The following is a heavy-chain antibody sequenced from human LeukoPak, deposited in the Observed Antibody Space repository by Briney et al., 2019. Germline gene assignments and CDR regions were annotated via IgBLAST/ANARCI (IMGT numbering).Heavy chain of an antibody. V-gene: IGHV1-24*01. CDR3: ATALYGSGSYRLTPGYYYYGMDV. J-gene: IGHJ6*02. CDR1: GYTLTELS. CDR2: FDAEDGET. D-gene: IGHD3-10*01. Sequence: GASVKVSCKVSGYTLTELSMHWVRQAPGKGLEWMGGFDAEDGETIYAQKFQGRVTMTEDTSTDTAYMELSSLRSEDTAVYYCATALYGSGSYRLTPGYYYYGMDVWGQGPTVTVSS.